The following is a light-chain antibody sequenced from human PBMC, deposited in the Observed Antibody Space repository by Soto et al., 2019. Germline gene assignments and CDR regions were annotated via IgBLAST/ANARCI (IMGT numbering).Light chain of an antibody. J-gene: IGLJ1*01. CDR3: SSYTTSGTYV. CDR1: SSDVGGYNY. CDR2: EVS. V-gene: IGLV2-14*01. Sequence: QSVLTQPASVSGSPGQSITISCTGTSSDVGGYNYVSWYQQNPGNAPQLMIYEVSTRPSGVSNRFSASKSGNTASLTISGLRAEDESDYYCSSYTTSGTYVFGTGTKATVL.